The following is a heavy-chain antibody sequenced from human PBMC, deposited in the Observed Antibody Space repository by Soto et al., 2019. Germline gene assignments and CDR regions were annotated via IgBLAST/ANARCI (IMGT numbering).Heavy chain of an antibody. D-gene: IGHD2-21*01. Sequence: SETLSLTCTVSGDSISSYNWNWLRQPPGTALEWIGYVYSSGSTNYNPSLKSRVTISVDTSRNQFSLKVNSVTAADTAVYYCARRAVVAVTGSLDNWLDPWGQGILVTVS. CDR2: VYSSGST. CDR1: GDSISSYN. V-gene: IGHV4-59*01. J-gene: IGHJ5*02. CDR3: ARRAVVAVTGSLDNWLDP.